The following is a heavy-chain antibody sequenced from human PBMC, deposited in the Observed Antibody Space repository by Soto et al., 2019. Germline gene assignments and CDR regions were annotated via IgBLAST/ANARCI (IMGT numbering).Heavy chain of an antibody. V-gene: IGHV5-51*01. Sequence: GESLKISCKGSGYSFNNYWIGWVRQMPGKGLEWMGIIYPGDSDTRYSPSFRGHVTISADKSISSAYLQLTSLKASDTAIYYCARQAGYALYYLDSWGEGTLVTVSS. CDR1: GYSFNNYW. CDR2: IYPGDSDT. D-gene: IGHD5-12*01. CDR3: ARQAGYALYYLDS. J-gene: IGHJ4*02.